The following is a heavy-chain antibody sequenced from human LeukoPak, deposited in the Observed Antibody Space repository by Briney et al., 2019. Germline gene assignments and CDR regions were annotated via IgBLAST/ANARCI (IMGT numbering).Heavy chain of an antibody. CDR2: ISGSGGST. V-gene: IGHV3-23*01. CDR3: ARKDYYYYDMDV. Sequence: PGGSLRLSCAASGLTFRDYAMNWVRQAPGKGLERVSTISGSGGSTYYADSVKGRFTISRDNSKNTLYLQMNSLRAEDTAVYYCARKDYYYYDMDVWGQGTTVTVSS. CDR1: GLTFRDYA. J-gene: IGHJ6*02.